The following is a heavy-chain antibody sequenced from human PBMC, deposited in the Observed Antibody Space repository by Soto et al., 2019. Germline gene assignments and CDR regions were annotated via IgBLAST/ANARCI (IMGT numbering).Heavy chain of an antibody. CDR2: ISSSSSYI. CDR1: GFTFSSYS. J-gene: IGHJ3*02. V-gene: IGHV3-21*01. Sequence: GGSLRLSCAASGFTFSSYSMNWVRQAPGKGLEWVSSISSSSSYIYYADSVKGRFTISRDNAKNSLYLQMNSLRAEDTAVYYCARRRFLEWPTRTDAFDIWGQGTMVTVSS. CDR3: ARRRFLEWPTRTDAFDI. D-gene: IGHD3-3*01.